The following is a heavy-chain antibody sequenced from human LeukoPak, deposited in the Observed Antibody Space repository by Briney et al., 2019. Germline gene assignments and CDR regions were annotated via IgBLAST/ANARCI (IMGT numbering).Heavy chain of an antibody. D-gene: IGHD5-18*01. J-gene: IGHJ4*02. CDR1: GFTFSSHG. CDR3: ARGQFRGYSYGQTDY. V-gene: IGHV3-7*03. CDR2: IKQDGSEK. Sequence: PGGSLRLSCVASGFTFSSHGMHWVRQAPGKGLEWVANIKQDGSEKYYVDSVKGRFTISRDNAKNSLYLQMNSLRAEDTAVYYCARGQFRGYSYGQTDYWGQGTLVTVSS.